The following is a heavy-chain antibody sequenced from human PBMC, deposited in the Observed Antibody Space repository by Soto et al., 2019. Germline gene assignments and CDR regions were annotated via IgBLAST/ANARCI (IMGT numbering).Heavy chain of an antibody. CDR3: ARGYSSSWYDGWLDP. CDR1: GGSISSGGYY. CDR2: IYYSGST. Sequence: SETLSLTCTVSGGSISSGGYYWSWIRQHPGKGLEWIGYIYYSGSTYYNPSLKSRVTISVDTSKNQFSLKLSSVTAADTAVYYCARGYSSSWYDGWLDPWGQGTIVTVYS. J-gene: IGHJ5*02. D-gene: IGHD6-13*01. V-gene: IGHV4-31*03.